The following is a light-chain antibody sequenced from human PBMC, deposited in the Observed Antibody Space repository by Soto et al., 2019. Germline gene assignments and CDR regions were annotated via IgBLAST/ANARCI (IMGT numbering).Light chain of an antibody. CDR1: QSIRRC. Sequence: DIHLTQSPSTLSASVGDRVTITCRASQSIRRCLAWYQQKPGKAPKLLIYTTSSLESGVPSRFSGTGSGTEFTLTISSLQPDDFATYYCQHYKDYSWTFGQGTKVEIK. CDR3: QHYKDYSWT. J-gene: IGKJ1*01. V-gene: IGKV1-5*03. CDR2: TTS.